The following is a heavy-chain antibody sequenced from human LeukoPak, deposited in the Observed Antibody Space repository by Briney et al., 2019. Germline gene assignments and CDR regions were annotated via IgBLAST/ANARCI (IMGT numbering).Heavy chain of an antibody. Sequence: GGSLRLSCAASGFTFSRHAMSWVRQAPGKGLDWVSGISGSGDNTYDADSVKGRFTISRDNSKNTVYLQMNSLRAEDTAVYYCARGFRKIEYWGQGTLVTVSS. CDR2: ISGSGDNT. J-gene: IGHJ4*02. V-gene: IGHV3-23*01. CDR1: GFTFSRHA. CDR3: ARGFRKIEY.